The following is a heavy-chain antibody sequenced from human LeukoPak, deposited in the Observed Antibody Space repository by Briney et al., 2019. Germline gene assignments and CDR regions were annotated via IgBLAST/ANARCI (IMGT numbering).Heavy chain of an antibody. V-gene: IGHV1-2*02. Sequence: GASVKVSCKASGYTFTGYYMHWVRQAPGQGLEWMGWIYPNSGGTNYAQKFQGRVTMTRDTSINTAYMELNRLRSDDTAVYYCTRGGMTTAATPWWYWGQGTLVTVSS. J-gene: IGHJ4*02. CDR1: GYTFTGYY. CDR2: IYPNSGGT. CDR3: TRGGMTTAATPWWY. D-gene: IGHD4-17*01.